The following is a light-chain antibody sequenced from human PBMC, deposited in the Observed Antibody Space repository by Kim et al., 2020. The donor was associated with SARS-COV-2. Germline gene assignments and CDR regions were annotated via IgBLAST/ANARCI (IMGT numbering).Light chain of an antibody. CDR1: SLRSYY. CDR2: GKN. CDR3: NSRDSSGNHP. J-gene: IGLJ3*02. Sequence: VALGQTVRITYKGDSLRSYYASWYQQKPGQAPVLVIYGKNNRPSGIPDRFSGSSSGNTASLTITGAQAEDEADYYCNSRDSSGNHPFGGGTQLTVL. V-gene: IGLV3-19*01.